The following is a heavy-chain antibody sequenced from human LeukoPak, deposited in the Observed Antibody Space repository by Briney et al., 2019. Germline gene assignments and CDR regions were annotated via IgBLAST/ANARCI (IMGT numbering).Heavy chain of an antibody. Sequence: GGSLRLSCAASGFTFSTHSMSWVRQTPGKGLEWVSFISGGGDVTYNADSVKGRFTISRDNAKNTMYLHMNGLRAEDTAIYYCAKDGGYSRSSGDNWGQGTLVTVSS. CDR1: GFTFSTHS. V-gene: IGHV3-23*01. CDR3: AKDGGYSRSSGDN. J-gene: IGHJ4*02. D-gene: IGHD1-26*01. CDR2: ISGGGDVT.